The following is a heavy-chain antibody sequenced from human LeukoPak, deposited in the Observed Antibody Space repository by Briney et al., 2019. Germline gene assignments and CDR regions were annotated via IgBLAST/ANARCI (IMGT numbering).Heavy chain of an antibody. CDR3: AKLGGSYDY. CDR2: IRFDGSNK. Sequence: PGGSLRLSCAASGFTFSRYGMHWVRQAPGKGLEWVAFIRFDGSNKYYADSLKGRFIISRDNSKNTLYLQMNSLRAEDTAVYYCAKLGGSYDYWGQGTLVTVSS. J-gene: IGHJ4*02. CDR1: GFTFSRYG. D-gene: IGHD1-26*01. V-gene: IGHV3-30*02.